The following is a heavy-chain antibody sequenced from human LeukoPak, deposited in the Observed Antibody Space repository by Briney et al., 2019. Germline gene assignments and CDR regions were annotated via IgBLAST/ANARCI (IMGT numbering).Heavy chain of an antibody. D-gene: IGHD5-12*01. Sequence: SETLSLTCTVSGGSISDYYWSWIRQPPGKGLEWIGYIYTSGSTNYNPSLKSRVTISVDTSKNQFSLKLSSVTAADTAVYYCARLSTNSGYAGDYWGQGTLVAVSS. V-gene: IGHV4-4*09. CDR2: IYTSGST. CDR3: ARLSTNSGYAGDY. J-gene: IGHJ4*02. CDR1: GGSISDYY.